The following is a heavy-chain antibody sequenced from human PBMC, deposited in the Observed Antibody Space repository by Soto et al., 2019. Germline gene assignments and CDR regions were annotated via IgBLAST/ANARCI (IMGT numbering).Heavy chain of an antibody. J-gene: IGHJ4*02. D-gene: IGHD6-13*01. Sequence: QVQLVQSGAEVKKPGASVKVSCKASGYTFTSYGISWERQAPGQGLEWMGWISAYNGNTNYAQKLQGRVTMTTDTSTSTAYMELRSLRSDDTAVYYCARVLRLRGIAAAGTLDYSGQGTLVTVSS. CDR2: ISAYNGNT. CDR3: ARVLRLRGIAAAGTLDY. V-gene: IGHV1-18*01. CDR1: GYTFTSYG.